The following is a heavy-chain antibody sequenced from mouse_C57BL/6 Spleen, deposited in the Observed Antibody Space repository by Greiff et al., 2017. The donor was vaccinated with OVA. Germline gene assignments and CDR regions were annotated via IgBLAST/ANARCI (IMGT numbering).Heavy chain of an antibody. Sequence: VQLQLSGAELVRPGASVTLSCKASGYTFTDFEMHWVKQTPVHGLEWIGAIDPETGGTAYNQKFKGKAILTADKSSSTAYMELRSMTSEDSAVYYCTRSGIDYAMDYWGQGTSVTVSS. CDR2: IDPETGGT. J-gene: IGHJ4*01. V-gene: IGHV1-15*01. CDR3: TRSGIDYAMDY. CDR1: GYTFTDFE.